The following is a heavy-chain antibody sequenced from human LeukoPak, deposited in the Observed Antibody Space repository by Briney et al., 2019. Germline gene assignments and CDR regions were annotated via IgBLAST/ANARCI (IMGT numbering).Heavy chain of an antibody. CDR3: ARDRYTGYGTFDY. J-gene: IGHJ4*02. V-gene: IGHV1-2*02. CDR2: INPNKSST. D-gene: IGHD5-12*01. Sequence: ASVKASCKASGYTFTGYAIQCARQAPGHGHQGMGCINPNKSSTNYAQKYQGRVTMTRDTSISTAYMELNGLTSDDTAVYYCARDRYTGYGTFDYWGQGTPVTVSS. CDR1: GYTFTGYA.